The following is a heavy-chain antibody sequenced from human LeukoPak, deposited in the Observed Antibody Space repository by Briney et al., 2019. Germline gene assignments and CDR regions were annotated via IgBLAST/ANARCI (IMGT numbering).Heavy chain of an antibody. D-gene: IGHD1-1*01. CDR3: ARLTTGTIDY. Sequence: ASVKVTCKASGYTFTGYYMHWVRQATGQGLEWMGWMNPNSGNTGYAQKFQGRVTITRNTSISTAYMELSSLRSEDTAVYYCARLTTGTIDYWGQGTLVTVSS. CDR1: GYTFTGYY. CDR2: MNPNSGNT. J-gene: IGHJ4*02. V-gene: IGHV1-8*03.